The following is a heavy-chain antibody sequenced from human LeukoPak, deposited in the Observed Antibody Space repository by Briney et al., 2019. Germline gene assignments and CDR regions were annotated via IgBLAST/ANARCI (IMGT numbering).Heavy chain of an antibody. J-gene: IGHJ4*02. Sequence: GGSLRLSCAASGFTFSSYWMSWVRQAPGKGLEWVANIKQDGSEKYYVDSVKGRFTISRDNAKNSLYLQMNSLRAEDTAVYYCARPSPIYCSGGSCYGYYLDYWGQGTLVTVSS. D-gene: IGHD2-15*01. V-gene: IGHV3-7*01. CDR1: GFTFSSYW. CDR3: ARPSPIYCSGGSCYGYYLDY. CDR2: IKQDGSEK.